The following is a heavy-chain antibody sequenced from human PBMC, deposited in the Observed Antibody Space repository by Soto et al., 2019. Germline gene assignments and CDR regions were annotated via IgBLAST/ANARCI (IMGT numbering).Heavy chain of an antibody. CDR2: IRSKAYGGTT. CDR3: TRENVVPAAMYYFDY. Sequence: EVQLVESGGGLVQPGRSLRLSCTASGFTFGDYAMSWFRQAPGKGLEWVGFIRSKAYGGTTEYAASVKGRFTISRDDSKSIAYLQMNSLKTEDTAVYYCTRENVVPAAMYYFDYWGQGTLVTVSS. CDR1: GFTFGDYA. D-gene: IGHD2-2*01. J-gene: IGHJ4*02. V-gene: IGHV3-49*03.